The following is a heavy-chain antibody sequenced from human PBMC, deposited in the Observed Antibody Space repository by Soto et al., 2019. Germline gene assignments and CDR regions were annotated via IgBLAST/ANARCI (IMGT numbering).Heavy chain of an antibody. J-gene: IGHJ4*02. V-gene: IGHV1-3*01. CDR1: GYTFTRYY. D-gene: IGHD3-22*01. CDR2: INDGNGNT. CDR3: ATPQDYDDCIDS. Sequence: QVQFVQSGAEVKKPGASVKVSCKTPGYTFTRYYIHWVRQAHVQRLEWMVWINDGNGNTRHSPKFQGRLTLTRDTPGNTASLELNILIAEYPAVYDCATPQDYDDCIDSWCQGTLVTV.